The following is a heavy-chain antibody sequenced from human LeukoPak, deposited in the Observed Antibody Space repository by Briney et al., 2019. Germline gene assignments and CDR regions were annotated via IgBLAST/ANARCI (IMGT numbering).Heavy chain of an antibody. CDR2: ISYDGSKK. CDR3: ARGPYNWNFGFDY. CDR1: GFTFSSYA. J-gene: IGHJ4*02. V-gene: IGHV3-30*01. Sequence: PGGSLRLSCAASGFTFSSYAMHWVRQAPGKGLEWVAVISYDGSKKYYADSVKGRFTISRDNSKNTLYLQMNSLKAEDTAVYYCARGPYNWNFGFDYWGQGTLVTVSS. D-gene: IGHD1-7*01.